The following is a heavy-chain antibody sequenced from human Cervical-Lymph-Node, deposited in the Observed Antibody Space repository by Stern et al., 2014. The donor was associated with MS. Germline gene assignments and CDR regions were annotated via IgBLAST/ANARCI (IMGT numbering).Heavy chain of an antibody. J-gene: IGHJ4*02. Sequence: QVQLVESGAEVKKPGASVKVSCKTSGYTFTRNGLSWVRQAPGQGLEWMGWISGDDGAAEYAPTFRDRVTMTTDTSTRTVYMELRSLRSDDTAVYYCARGPYSNTSAYYSLDYWGQGTLVTVSS. CDR2: ISGDDGAA. CDR3: ARGPYSNTSAYYSLDY. D-gene: IGHD3-22*01. CDR1: GYTFTRNG. V-gene: IGHV1-18*01.